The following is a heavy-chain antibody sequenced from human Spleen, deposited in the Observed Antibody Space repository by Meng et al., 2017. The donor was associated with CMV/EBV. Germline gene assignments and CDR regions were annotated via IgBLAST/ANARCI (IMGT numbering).Heavy chain of an antibody. D-gene: IGHD3-10*01. CDR2: INRSGSA. J-gene: IGHJ6*02. V-gene: IGHV4-34*01. Sequence: SETLSLTCAVSGRSFSGSYWTWVRQPPGKGLEWIGEINRSGSANYNPSLKSRVTISEDMSKNEFSLTLSSVTAADTAVYYCARGSYYGSGTYFSYYYGLDIWGQGTTVTVS. CDR3: ARGSYYGSGTYFSYYYGLDI. CDR1: GRSFSGSY.